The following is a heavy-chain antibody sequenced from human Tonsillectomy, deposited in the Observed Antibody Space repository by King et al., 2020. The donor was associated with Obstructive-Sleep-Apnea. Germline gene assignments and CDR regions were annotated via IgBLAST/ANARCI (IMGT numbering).Heavy chain of an antibody. CDR2: IYHSGST. V-gene: IGHV4-4*02. D-gene: IGHD3-22*01. CDR3: ARDLRXYYXSSXXHFXY. J-gene: IGHJ4*02. Sequence: VQLQESGPGLVKPSGTLSLTCAVSGGSISSSYWWSWVRQPPGKGLEWIGEIYHSGSTNYNPSLKSRVTISVDKSKNQFSLKLSSVTAADTAVYYCARDLRXYYXSSXXHFXYWGQGXXVXVS. CDR1: GGSISSSYW.